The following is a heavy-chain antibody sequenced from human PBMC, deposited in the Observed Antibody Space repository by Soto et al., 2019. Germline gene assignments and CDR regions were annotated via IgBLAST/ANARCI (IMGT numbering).Heavy chain of an antibody. D-gene: IGHD1-1*01. CDR3: VRGPYNYNSRYFDY. CDR2: INHSGIT. CDR1: GGSFSGYF. Sequence: KTSETLSLTCTVSGGSFSGYFWTWIRQPPGKGLEWLAEINHSGITNYNPSVESRVSMSVDTSKNQFSLRLYSVTAADTAVYYCVRGPYNYNSRYFDYWGQRTLVTVSS. J-gene: IGHJ4*02. V-gene: IGHV4-34*01.